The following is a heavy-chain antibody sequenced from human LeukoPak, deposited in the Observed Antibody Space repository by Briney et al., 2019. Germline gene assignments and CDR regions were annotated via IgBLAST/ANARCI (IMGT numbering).Heavy chain of an antibody. CDR3: ATVGQWHKSGEMMPD. J-gene: IGHJ4*02. D-gene: IGHD6-19*01. CDR1: GYTFINSG. V-gene: IGHV1-18*01. Sequence: ASVKVSCKTSGYTFINSGITWVRQAPGQGLEWMGWIAPVNGYTNYAEKFQDRITLTTDTSTTTGYMELRNLRSDDTALYFCATVGQWHKSGEMMPDWGQGTLVTVS. CDR2: IAPVNGYT.